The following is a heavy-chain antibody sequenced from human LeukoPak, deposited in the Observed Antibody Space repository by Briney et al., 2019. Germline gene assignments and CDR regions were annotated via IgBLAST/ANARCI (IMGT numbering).Heavy chain of an antibody. CDR2: INTDVIST. J-gene: IGHJ3*02. V-gene: IGHV3-74*01. D-gene: IGHD5-18*01. Sequence: PGGSLRLSCAASGFTFSSYWMHWVRQAPGKGLVWVSRINTDVISTSYADSVRGRFTISRDNAKNMLYLQMNSLRAEDTAVYYCGRGNPMVTPPDAFDIWGQGTMVTVSS. CDR1: GFTFSSYW. CDR3: GRGNPMVTPPDAFDI.